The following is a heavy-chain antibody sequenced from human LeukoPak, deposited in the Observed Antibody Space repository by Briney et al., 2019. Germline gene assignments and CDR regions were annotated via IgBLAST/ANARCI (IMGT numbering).Heavy chain of an antibody. V-gene: IGHV1-2*02. CDR3: ARDYVPAAREPYYYGMDV. D-gene: IGHD2-2*01. Sequence: GASVKVSCKASGYTFTGYYMHWVRQAPGQGLEWMGWINPNSGGTNYAQKFQGRVTMTRDTSISTAYMELSRLRSDDTAVYYCARDYVPAAREPYYYGMDVWGQGTTVTVSS. J-gene: IGHJ6*02. CDR2: INPNSGGT. CDR1: GYTFTGYY.